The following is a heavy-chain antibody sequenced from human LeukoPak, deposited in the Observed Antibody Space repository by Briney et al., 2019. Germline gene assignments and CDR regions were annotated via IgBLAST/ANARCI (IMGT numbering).Heavy chain of an antibody. D-gene: IGHD6-13*01. CDR3: ARAGSSSWSDFDY. J-gene: IGHJ4*02. Sequence: GGSLRLSCAASGFTFSSYAMHWVRRAPGKGLEYVSAISSNGGSTYYANSVKGRFTISRDNSKNTLYLQMGSLRAEDMAVYYCARAGSSSWSDFDYWSQGTLVTVSS. CDR2: ISSNGGST. V-gene: IGHV3-64*01. CDR1: GFTFSSYA.